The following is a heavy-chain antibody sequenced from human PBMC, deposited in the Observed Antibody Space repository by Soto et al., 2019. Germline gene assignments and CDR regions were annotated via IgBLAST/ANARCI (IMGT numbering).Heavy chain of an antibody. D-gene: IGHD6-13*01. CDR2: ISSNSAYI. CDR3: TRDASRDSSARGWFNP. CDR1: GFTFRSFN. J-gene: IGHJ5*02. V-gene: IGHV3-21*01. Sequence: GGSLRLSCAASGFTFRSFNMNWVRQAPGKGLEWVSTISSNSAYIYYTDALRGRFTISRDNAKNSLHLQMNSLRAEDTAVYSCTRDASRDSSARGWFNPWGPGTMVTIS.